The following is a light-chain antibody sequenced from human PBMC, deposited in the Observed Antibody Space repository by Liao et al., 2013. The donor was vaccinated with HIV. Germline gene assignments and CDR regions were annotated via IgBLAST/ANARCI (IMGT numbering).Light chain of an antibody. CDR1: NIGSES. V-gene: IGLV3-21*04. CDR3: QVWDTSEL. Sequence: SYELTQPPSVSVAPGKTARITCGGDNIGSESVHWYQQKPGQAPVLVIFYGTDRPSGIPERFSGSNSGNTATLTISRVEAGDEADYYCQVWDTSELFGGGTKLTVL. J-gene: IGLJ2*01. CDR2: YGT.